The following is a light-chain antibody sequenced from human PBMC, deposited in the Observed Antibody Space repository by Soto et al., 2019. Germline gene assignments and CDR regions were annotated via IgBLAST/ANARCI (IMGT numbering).Light chain of an antibody. V-gene: IGKV3-15*01. J-gene: IGKJ1*01. CDR3: QQYNNWPPWT. CDR1: QSVSSN. Sequence: EIVMTQSPATLSVYPGERATLSCRARQSVSSNFAWYQQKPGQAPRLLIYGASTRATGIPARFSGSGSGTEFTLTISSLQSEDFAVYYCQQYNNWPPWTFGQGTKVEIK. CDR2: GAS.